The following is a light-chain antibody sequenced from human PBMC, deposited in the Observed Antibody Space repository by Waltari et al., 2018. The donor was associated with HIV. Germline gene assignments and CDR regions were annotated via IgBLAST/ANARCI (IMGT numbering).Light chain of an antibody. Sequence: QSALTQPASVSGSPGQSITISCTGTSSDVGRYNYLSWYQQHPGKAPNPVIYYVSNRPSGVSDLFSCSKSGNTASLTISGLQAEDEADYYCSSYTSSSTYLVFGGGTKLTVL. CDR3: SSYTSSSTYLV. CDR2: YVS. J-gene: IGLJ2*01. V-gene: IGLV2-14*03. CDR1: SSDVGRYNY.